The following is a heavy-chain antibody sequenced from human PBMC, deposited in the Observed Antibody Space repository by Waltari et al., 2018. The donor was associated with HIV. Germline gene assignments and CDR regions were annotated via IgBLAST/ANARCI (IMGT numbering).Heavy chain of an antibody. Sequence: QVHLVQSGAELRTPGASVRVSCKASGYTFSNYGFNWVRQAPGQGLEWIGWISACKGQTIYAPKFQDRIALTTYTPPSTAYLGLRSLRSDDTALYYCARGENNEHDTTGSDHWGQGTLLTVSS. V-gene: IGHV1-18*04. CDR2: ISACKGQT. D-gene: IGHD3-10*01. CDR3: ARGENNEHDTTGSDH. J-gene: IGHJ4*02. CDR1: GYTFSNYG.